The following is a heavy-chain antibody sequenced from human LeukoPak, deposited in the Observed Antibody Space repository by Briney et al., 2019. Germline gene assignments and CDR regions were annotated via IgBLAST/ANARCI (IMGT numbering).Heavy chain of an antibody. CDR3: ARNGWHAWYFDL. Sequence: PAETLSLTCVVYGESFSGYSWSWIRQPPGKGLEWIGEINQRRNTNYNPSLKSRVTISIDTSKNQFSLKLSSVTAADTAVYYCARNGWHAWYFDLWGRGTLVTVSS. J-gene: IGHJ2*01. CDR2: INQRRNT. D-gene: IGHD6-19*01. V-gene: IGHV4-34*01. CDR1: GESFSGYS.